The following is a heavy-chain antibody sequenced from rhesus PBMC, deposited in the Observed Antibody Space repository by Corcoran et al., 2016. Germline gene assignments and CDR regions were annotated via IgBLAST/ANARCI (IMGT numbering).Heavy chain of an antibody. J-gene: IGHJ4*01. CDR2: IYGSSGVT. V-gene: IGHV4-76*01. CDR1: GGSISGGYD. CDR3: ARRERQLNYFDY. D-gene: IGHD6-25*01. Sequence: QVQLQESGPGLVKPSETLSLTCAVSGGSISGGYDGGWIRLPPGKGLGWIGYIYGSSGVTNYNPSLKNRVTISKDTSKNQFSLKLSSVTAADTAVYYCARRERQLNYFDYWGQGVLVTVSS.